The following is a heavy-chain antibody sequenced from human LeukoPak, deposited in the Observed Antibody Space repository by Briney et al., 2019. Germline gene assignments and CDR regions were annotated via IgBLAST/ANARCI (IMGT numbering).Heavy chain of an antibody. V-gene: IGHV4-30-2*01. CDR1: GGSISSGGYS. D-gene: IGHD2-15*01. CDR3: ARGYCSGGSCYYFDY. J-gene: IGHJ4*02. CDR2: IYHSGST. Sequence: PSQTLSLTCAVSGGSISSGGYSWRWIRQPPGKGLEWIGYIYHSGSTYYNPSLKSRVTISVDRSKNQFSLKLSSVTAADTAVYYCARGYCSGGSCYYFDYWGQGTLVTVSS.